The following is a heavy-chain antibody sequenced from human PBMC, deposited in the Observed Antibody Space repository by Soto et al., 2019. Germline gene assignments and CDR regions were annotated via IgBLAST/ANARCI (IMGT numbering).Heavy chain of an antibody. Sequence: QVQLVQSGAEVKKPGASVKVYCKASGYTFTDYGISWVRQAPGQGLEWMGWIHTYNGHTNYAQKVQGRVTMTTDTSTSTVYMELRSLRPDDTAVYYCARDAQYSSRWHPIDFWGQGTLVTVSS. CDR2: IHTYNGHT. D-gene: IGHD6-13*01. CDR3: ARDAQYSSRWHPIDF. J-gene: IGHJ4*02. CDR1: GYTFTDYG. V-gene: IGHV1-18*01.